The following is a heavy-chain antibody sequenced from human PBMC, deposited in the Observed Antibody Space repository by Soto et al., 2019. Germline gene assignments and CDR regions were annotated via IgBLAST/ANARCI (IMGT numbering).Heavy chain of an antibody. J-gene: IGHJ3*02. CDR2: ISGSGGST. CDR3: AKVFHGWGWSGNYGAFHI. Sequence: GGSLRLSCAVSGFTFSNYAMSWVRQAPGKGLEWVSVISGSGGSTYYADSVKGRFTISRDNSKNTLYLQMNSLRAEDTAVYYCAKVFHGWGWSGNYGAFHIGGQGKMATVS. V-gene: IGHV3-23*01. CDR1: GFTFSNYA. D-gene: IGHD3-3*01.